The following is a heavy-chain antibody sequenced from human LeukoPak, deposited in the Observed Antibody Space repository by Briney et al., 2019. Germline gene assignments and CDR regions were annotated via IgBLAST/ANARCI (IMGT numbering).Heavy chain of an antibody. J-gene: IGHJ4*02. V-gene: IGHV3-23*01. D-gene: IGHD3-22*01. CDR1: GFTFSSYA. Sequence: PGGSLILSCAASGFTFSSYAMSWVRQAPGKGLEWVSAISGSGCSTYYADSVKGRFTISRDNSKNTLYLQMNSLRAEDTAVYYCAKDPTMIVVVIPDYWGQGTLVTVSS. CDR2: ISGSGCST. CDR3: AKDPTMIVVVIPDY.